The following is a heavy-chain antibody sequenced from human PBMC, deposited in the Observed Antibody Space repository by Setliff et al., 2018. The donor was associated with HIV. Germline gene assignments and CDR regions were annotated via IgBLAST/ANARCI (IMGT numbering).Heavy chain of an antibody. D-gene: IGHD3-22*01. CDR1: GDTFTSYD. CDR2: ISPTYGGT. CDR3: ARVSRPTYYYDSSGCPFDY. Sequence: ASVKVSCKTSGDTFTSYDINWVRQAPGQGLEWMGWISPTYGGTNYAQNFQGRVTMTRDTSISTAYMELGSLGSDDTAVYFCARVSRPTYYYDSSGCPFDYWGQGTLVTVS. V-gene: IGHV1-2*02. J-gene: IGHJ4*02.